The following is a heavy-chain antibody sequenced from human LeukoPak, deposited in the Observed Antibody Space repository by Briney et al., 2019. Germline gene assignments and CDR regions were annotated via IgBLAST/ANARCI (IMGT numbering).Heavy chain of an antibody. CDR3: AVWREDIVVVVAAADAFDI. CDR1: GYTFTCYD. V-gene: IGHV1-8*01. CDR2: MNPNSGNT. D-gene: IGHD2-15*01. J-gene: IGHJ3*02. Sequence: ASVKVSCKASGYTFTCYDINWVRQATRQGLEWMGWMNPNSGNTGYAQKFQGRVTMTRNTSISTAYMELSSLRSEDTAVYYCAVWREDIVVVVAAADAFDIWGQGTMVTVSS.